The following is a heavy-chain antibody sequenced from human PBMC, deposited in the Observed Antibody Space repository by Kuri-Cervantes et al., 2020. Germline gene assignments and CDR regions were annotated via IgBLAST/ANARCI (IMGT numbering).Heavy chain of an antibody. D-gene: IGHD6-13*01. CDR3: ARLQGGYSSSWYY. CDR2: IGTAGDT. Sequence: GESLKISCAASGFTFSSYDMHWVRQATGKGLEWVSAIGTAGDTYYPGSVKGRFTISRDNSKNTLYLQMNSLRAEDTAMYYCARLQGGYSSSWYYWGQGTLVTVSS. V-gene: IGHV3-13*01. J-gene: IGHJ4*02. CDR1: GFTFSSYD.